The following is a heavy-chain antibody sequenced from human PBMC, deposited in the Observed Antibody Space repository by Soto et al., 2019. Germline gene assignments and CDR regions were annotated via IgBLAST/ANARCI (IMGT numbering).Heavy chain of an antibody. Sequence: ASVKVSCKASGYTFTSYDINWVRQATGQGLEWMGWMNPNSGNTGYAQKFQGRVTMTRNTSISTAYMELSSLRSEDTAAYYCASPHPGVVVVPAAIPYYGMDVWGQGTPVTVTS. CDR2: MNPNSGNT. CDR3: ASPHPGVVVVPAAIPYYGMDV. V-gene: IGHV1-8*01. J-gene: IGHJ6*02. CDR1: GYTFTSYD. D-gene: IGHD2-2*01.